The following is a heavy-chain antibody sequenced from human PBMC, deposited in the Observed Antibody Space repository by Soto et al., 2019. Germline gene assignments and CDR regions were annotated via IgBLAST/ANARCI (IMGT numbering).Heavy chain of an antibody. Sequence: ASVKVSCKASGYTFTSYYMHWVRQAPGQGLEWMGIINPSGGSTSYAQKFQGRVTMTRDTSTSTVYMELSSLRSEDTAVYYCAREWLAAAGEITPPDYWGQGTLVTVSS. CDR1: GYTFTSYY. J-gene: IGHJ4*02. D-gene: IGHD6-13*01. CDR2: INPSGGST. V-gene: IGHV1-46*01. CDR3: AREWLAAAGEITPPDY.